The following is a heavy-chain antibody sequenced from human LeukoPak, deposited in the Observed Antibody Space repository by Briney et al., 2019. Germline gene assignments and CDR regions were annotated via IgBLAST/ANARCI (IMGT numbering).Heavy chain of an antibody. J-gene: IGHJ5*02. V-gene: IGHV1-69*05. CDR3: ARAGTSIATNWFDP. D-gene: IGHD6-6*01. CDR2: IIPIFGTA. CDR1: GGTFSSYA. Sequence: GASVKVSCKASGGTFSSYAISWVRQAPGQGLEWMGGIIPIFGTANYAQKFRGRVTITTDESTSTAYMELSSLRSEDTAVYYCARAGTSIATNWFDPWGQGTLVTVSS.